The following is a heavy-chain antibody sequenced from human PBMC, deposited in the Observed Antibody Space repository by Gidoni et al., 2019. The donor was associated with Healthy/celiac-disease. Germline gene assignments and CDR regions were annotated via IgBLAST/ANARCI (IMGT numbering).Heavy chain of an antibody. CDR1: GLTFRSYG. CDR2: ISDDGSNK. CDR3: AKGLGSNWYFDL. D-gene: IGHD5-12*01. Sequence: QVQLVESGGGVVQPGRSLRLSCAASGLTFRSYGMHWVGQAPGKGLGWVAVISDDGSNKYYADSVKCRFTISRDNSKNTLYLQMNSLRAEDTAVYYCAKGLGSNWYFDLWGRGTLVTVSS. V-gene: IGHV3-30*18. J-gene: IGHJ2*01.